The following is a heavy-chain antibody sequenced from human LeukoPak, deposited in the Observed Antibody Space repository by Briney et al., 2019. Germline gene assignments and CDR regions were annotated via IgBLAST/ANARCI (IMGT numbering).Heavy chain of an antibody. CDR1: GFTFSSYW. J-gene: IGHJ4*02. D-gene: IGHD6-13*01. CDR3: ARDLNARSSFELGY. CDR2: INRDGSEK. Sequence: GGSLRLSCAASGFTFSSYWMTWVRQAPGKGLEWVANINRDGSEKYYVDSVKGRFTISRDNAKNSLFLQMNSLRAEDTAVYYCARDLNARSSFELGYWGQGTLVTVSS. V-gene: IGHV3-7*01.